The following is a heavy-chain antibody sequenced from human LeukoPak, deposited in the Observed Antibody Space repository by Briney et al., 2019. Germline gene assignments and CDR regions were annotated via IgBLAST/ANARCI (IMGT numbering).Heavy chain of an antibody. J-gene: IGHJ3*02. CDR3: ARHTLRYFDWLLDAFDI. CDR2: INRSGST. Sequence: SETLSLTCAVYGGSFSGYYWSWIRQPPGKGLEWIGEINRSGSTNYNPSLKSRVTISVDTSKNQFSLKLSSVTAADTAVYYCARHTLRYFDWLLDAFDIWGQGTMVTVSS. V-gene: IGHV4-34*01. CDR1: GGSFSGYY. D-gene: IGHD3-9*01.